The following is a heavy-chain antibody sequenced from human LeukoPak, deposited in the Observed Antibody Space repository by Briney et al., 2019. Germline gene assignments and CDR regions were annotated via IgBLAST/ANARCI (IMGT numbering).Heavy chain of an antibody. V-gene: IGHV3-23*01. CDR2: ISGSGGST. J-gene: IGHJ5*02. CDR3: ASGDIVVVVAANRSNWFDP. CDR1: GFTFSSYA. Sequence: GGSLRLSCAASGFTFSSYAMSWVRQAPGKGLEWVSAISGSGGSTYYADSVKGRFTISRDNAKNSLYLQMNSLRAEDTAVYYCASGDIVVVVAANRSNWFDPWGQGTLVTVSS. D-gene: IGHD2-15*01.